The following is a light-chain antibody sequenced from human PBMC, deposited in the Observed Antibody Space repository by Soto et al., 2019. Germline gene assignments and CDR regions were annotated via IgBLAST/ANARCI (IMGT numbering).Light chain of an antibody. CDR2: DVS. V-gene: IGLV2-11*01. Sequence: QSALTQPRSVSGSPGQSVTISCTGTSSDVGTYDFVSWYQQHPGKAPRLMIFDVSERPSGVPVRFSGSKSGNTASLTISGLQAEDEADYYCCLYAVTFYVFGTGTKVT. CDR3: CLYAVTFYV. J-gene: IGLJ1*01. CDR1: SSDVGTYDF.